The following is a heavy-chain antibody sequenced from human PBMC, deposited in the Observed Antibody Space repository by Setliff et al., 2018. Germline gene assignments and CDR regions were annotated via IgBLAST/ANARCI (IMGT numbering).Heavy chain of an antibody. D-gene: IGHD6-19*01. Sequence: GASVKVSCKASGYTFTGYYMHWVRQAPGQGLEWMEWINPNSGGTNYAQKFQGWVTMTRDTSISTAYMELSRLRSDDTAVYYCARGAGGIWQWGYYFDYWGQGTLVTVSS. CDR3: ARGAGGIWQWGYYFDY. V-gene: IGHV1-2*04. CDR1: GYTFTGYY. J-gene: IGHJ4*02. CDR2: INPNSGGT.